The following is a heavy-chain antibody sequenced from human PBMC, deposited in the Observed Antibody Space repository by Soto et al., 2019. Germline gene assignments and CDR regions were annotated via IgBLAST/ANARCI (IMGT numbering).Heavy chain of an antibody. CDR3: ARDRPQSGDGSNLSYYYYYGMDV. Sequence: SVKVSCKASGGPFSSYAISWVRQAPGQGLEWMGGIIPIFGTANYAQKFQGRVTITADESTSTAYMELSSLRSEDTAVYYCARDRPQSGDGSNLSYYYYYGMDVWGQGTTVTVSS. J-gene: IGHJ6*02. CDR1: GGPFSSYA. V-gene: IGHV1-69*01. CDR2: IIPIFGTA. D-gene: IGHD5-12*01.